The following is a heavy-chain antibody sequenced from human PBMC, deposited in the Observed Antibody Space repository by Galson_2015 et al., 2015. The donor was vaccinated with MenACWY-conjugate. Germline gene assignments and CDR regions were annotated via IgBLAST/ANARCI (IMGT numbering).Heavy chain of an antibody. D-gene: IGHD3-10*01. CDR2: TTGTGGNT. V-gene: IGHV3-23*01. CDR3: AKDSTVVRMGYRGGVDY. J-gene: IGHJ4*02. Sequence: SLRLSCAASGFSFSTYAMSWVRQAPGKGPEWVSTTTGTGGNTYYIDSVKGRFTISRDNFKNTLYLQMNSLRAEDTAVYYCAKDSTVVRMGYRGGVDYWGQGTLVTVSS. CDR1: GFSFSTYA.